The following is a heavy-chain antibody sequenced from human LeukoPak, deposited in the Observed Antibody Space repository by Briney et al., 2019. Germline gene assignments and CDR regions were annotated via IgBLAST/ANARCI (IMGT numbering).Heavy chain of an antibody. CDR3: ARERLLDYYGMDV. V-gene: IGHV3-53*04. J-gene: IGHJ6*02. CDR1: GVTVSSNY. Sequence: PGGSLRLSCAASGVTVSSNYMSWVRQAPGKGLEWVSVIYSGGSTYYADSVKGRFTISRHNYKNTLYLQMNSLRAEDTAVYYCARERLLDYYGMDVWGQGSTVTVSS. CDR2: IYSGGST.